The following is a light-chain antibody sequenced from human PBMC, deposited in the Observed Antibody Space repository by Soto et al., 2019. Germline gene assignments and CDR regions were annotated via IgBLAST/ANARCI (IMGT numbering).Light chain of an antibody. V-gene: IGLV1-40*01. J-gene: IGLJ3*02. Sequence: QSVLTQPPSVSGAPGQRVTISCTGCSSNIGAGYDVHWYQQLPGTAPKLLIYGNSNRPSGVPDRFSGSKSGTSASLAITGLQAEDEADYYCQYYDSSLSGWVFGGGTKLTVL. CDR3: QYYDSSLSGWV. CDR2: GNS. CDR1: SSNIGAGYD.